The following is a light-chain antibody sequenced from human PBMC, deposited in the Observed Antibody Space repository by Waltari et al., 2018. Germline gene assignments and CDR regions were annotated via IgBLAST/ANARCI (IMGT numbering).Light chain of an antibody. CDR1: QSVSSN. J-gene: IGKJ1*01. CDR2: GAS. V-gene: IGKV3-15*01. CDR3: QQYNNWPRT. Sequence: EIVMTQSPATLSVSPGERATLSCRASQSVSSNLAWYQQKPGQAPRLIIYGASTMGTGIPARFSGRGSGTEFTLTISSMQSEDFAVYYCQQYNNWPRTFGQGTKVEIK.